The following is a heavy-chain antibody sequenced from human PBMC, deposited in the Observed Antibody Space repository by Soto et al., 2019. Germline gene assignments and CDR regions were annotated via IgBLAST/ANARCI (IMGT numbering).Heavy chain of an antibody. CDR1: GFTFSSYA. CDR2: ISYDGSNK. D-gene: IGHD5-12*01. CDR3: ASSDGYNYFFDY. V-gene: IGHV3-30-3*01. J-gene: IGHJ4*02. Sequence: GGSLRLSCAASGFTFSSYAMHWVRQAPGKGLEWVAVISYDGSNKYYADSVKGRFTISRDNSKNTLYLQMNSLRAEDTAVYYCASSDGYNYFFDYWGQGTLVTVSS.